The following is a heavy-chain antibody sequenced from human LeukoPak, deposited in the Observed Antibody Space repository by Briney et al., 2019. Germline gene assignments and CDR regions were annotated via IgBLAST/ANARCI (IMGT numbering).Heavy chain of an antibody. D-gene: IGHD3-22*01. V-gene: IGHV5-51*01. Sequence: AESLKISCKGSAYSFTSYWIGWVRQMPGKGLEWMGIIYPGDSYTNYRPSFQGPVTISADKSLSTAYLQWSSLKASDTAMYYCARNYYDSSGYYVYWYYWGQGPLVTVSS. CDR3: ARNYYDSSGYYVYWYY. J-gene: IGHJ4*02. CDR2: IYPGDSYT. CDR1: AYSFTSYW.